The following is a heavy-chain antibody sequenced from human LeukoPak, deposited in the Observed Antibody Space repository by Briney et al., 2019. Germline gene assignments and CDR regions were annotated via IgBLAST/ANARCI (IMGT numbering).Heavy chain of an antibody. Sequence: SETLSLTCTVSGGSISSYYWSWIRQPPGKGLEWIGYIYYSGSTNYNPSLKSRVTISVDTSKNQFSLKLSSVTAADTAVYYCARVTNGAVAFDYCGQGTLVTVSS. J-gene: IGHJ4*02. CDR1: GGSISSYY. D-gene: IGHD6-19*01. CDR2: IYYSGST. V-gene: IGHV4-59*01. CDR3: ARVTNGAVAFDY.